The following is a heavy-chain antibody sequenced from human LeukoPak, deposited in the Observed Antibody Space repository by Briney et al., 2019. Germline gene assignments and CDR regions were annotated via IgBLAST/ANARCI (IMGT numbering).Heavy chain of an antibody. D-gene: IGHD2-2*01. CDR1: GXSFSDYY. CDR2: INHSGST. V-gene: IGHV4-34*01. Sequence: SETLSLTCAVYGXSFSDYYWSWIRQPPGKGLEWIGEINHSGSTNYNPSLKSRVTISVDTSKNQFSLKLSSVTAADTAVYYCARPIIPAANGGFDYWGQGTLVTVSS. CDR3: ARPIIPAANGGFDY. J-gene: IGHJ4*02.